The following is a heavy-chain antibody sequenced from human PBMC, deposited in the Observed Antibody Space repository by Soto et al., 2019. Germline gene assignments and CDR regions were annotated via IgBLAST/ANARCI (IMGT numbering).Heavy chain of an antibody. V-gene: IGHV1-69*01. CDR1: GGTFSSYA. J-gene: IGHJ6*02. CDR2: IIPISGTP. CDR3: ASDWATGGGNRYNNFYGMDV. Sequence: QVQLVQSGAEVKMPGSSVKVSCKSSGGTFSSYAISWVRQAPGVGLEWMGGIIPISGTPNYAQQLQGRVTITADESTGTAYMELSSLRSEDTAVYYGASDWATGGGNRYNNFYGMDVWGQGTTVTVS. D-gene: IGHD1-20*01.